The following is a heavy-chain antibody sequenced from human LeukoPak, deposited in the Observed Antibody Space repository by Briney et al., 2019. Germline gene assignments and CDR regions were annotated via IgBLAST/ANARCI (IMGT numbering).Heavy chain of an antibody. V-gene: IGHV4-59*01. CDR3: AKVSGSFDFDY. CDR2: IYYSGST. CDR1: GGSISSYY. D-gene: IGHD1-26*01. J-gene: IGHJ4*02. Sequence: PSETLSLTCTVSGGSISSYYWSWIRQPPGKGLEWIGYIYYSGSTNYNPSLKSRVTISVDTSKNQFSLKLSSVTAADTAVYYCAKVSGSFDFDYWRQGTLVTVSS.